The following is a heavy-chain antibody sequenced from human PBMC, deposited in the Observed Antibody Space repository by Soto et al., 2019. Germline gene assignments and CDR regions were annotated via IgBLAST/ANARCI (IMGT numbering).Heavy chain of an antibody. CDR2: IFLGDSDT. CDR1: AYIFTNYW. V-gene: IGHV5-51*01. Sequence: PGESLKISCKGSAYIFTNYWIVRVRQMPWKGLEWVGSIFLGDSDTTYSPSFQGQVTVSADKSINTAYLQWSSLKASDTAMYYCARHPKYSSGSSWFDPCGQGTLLTVSS. CDR3: ARHPKYSSGSSWFDP. J-gene: IGHJ5*02. D-gene: IGHD6-19*01.